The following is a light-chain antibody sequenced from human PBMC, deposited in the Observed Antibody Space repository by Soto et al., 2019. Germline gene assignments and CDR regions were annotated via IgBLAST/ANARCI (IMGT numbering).Light chain of an antibody. CDR3: EQYNNLPQT. J-gene: IGKJ1*01. V-gene: IGKV3-15*01. Sequence: VITLAPSTLSVSPGERATLSCRASQTINNNVAWYQLKDGQVPRLLIYGASTRAADVPARFSGGGSGTEFTLTISSLQSEDFAEYQCEQYNNLPQTFGQGTKVDI. CDR2: GAS. CDR1: QTINNN.